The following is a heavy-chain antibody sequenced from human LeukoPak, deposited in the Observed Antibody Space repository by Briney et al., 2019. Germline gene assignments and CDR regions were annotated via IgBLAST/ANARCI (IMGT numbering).Heavy chain of an antibody. CDR1: GGSVSSYF. Sequence: SETLSLTCTVSGGSVSSYFWSWIRQPAGKGLEWIGRIYTGGSTNYNPSLKSRVTMSVDTSKNQFSLKLSSVTAADTAVYYCARHFYYDSSGYYLIVPYYFDYWGQGTLVTVSS. J-gene: IGHJ4*02. CDR3: ARHFYYDSSGYYLIVPYYFDY. D-gene: IGHD3-22*01. CDR2: IYTGGST. V-gene: IGHV4-4*07.